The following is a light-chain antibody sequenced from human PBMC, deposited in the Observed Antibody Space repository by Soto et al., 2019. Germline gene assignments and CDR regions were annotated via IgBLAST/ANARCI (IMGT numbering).Light chain of an antibody. CDR1: QSISSW. V-gene: IGKV1-5*03. Sequence: GDRVTITCRASQSISSWLAWYQQKPGKAPKLLIYKASSLESGVPSRFSGSGSGTEFTLTISSLQPDDLATYYCQQYNSYWTFGQGTKV. J-gene: IGKJ1*01. CDR3: QQYNSYWT. CDR2: KAS.